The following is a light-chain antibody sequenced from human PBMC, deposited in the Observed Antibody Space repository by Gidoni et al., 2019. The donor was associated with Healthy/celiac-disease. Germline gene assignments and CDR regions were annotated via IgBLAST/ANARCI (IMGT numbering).Light chain of an antibody. CDR3: QQSYSTPPWT. CDR2: AAS. CDR1: KSISSY. J-gene: IGKJ1*01. Sequence: DIQMTQSPSSLSASVGDRVTITCRASKSISSYVNWYQQKPGKAPKLLIYAASSLQSGVPSRFSGSGSGTDFTLTIISLQPEDFATYYCQQSYSTPPWTFGQGTKVEIK. V-gene: IGKV1-39*01.